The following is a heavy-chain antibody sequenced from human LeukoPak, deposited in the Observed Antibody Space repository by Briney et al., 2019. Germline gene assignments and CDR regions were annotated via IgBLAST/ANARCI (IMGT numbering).Heavy chain of an antibody. CDR1: GGSITSYY. Sequence: SETLSLTCTVSGGSITSYYWSYIRQPAGEGLEWIGRIHTSGSTNYNPSLKSRVTMSIDTSKNQFSLKLSSVTAADTAMHYCAREFSGTSIAARVFDSWGKGTLVTVSS. V-gene: IGHV4-4*07. J-gene: IGHJ4*02. D-gene: IGHD6-6*01. CDR2: IHTSGST. CDR3: AREFSGTSIAARVFDS.